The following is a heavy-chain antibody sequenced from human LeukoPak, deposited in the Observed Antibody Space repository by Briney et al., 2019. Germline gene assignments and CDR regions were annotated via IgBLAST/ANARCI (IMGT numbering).Heavy chain of an antibody. V-gene: IGHV4-39*01. Sequence: SETLSLTCTVSGGSISSSSYYWGWIRQPPGKGLEWIGSIYYSGSTYYNPSLKSRVTISVDTSKNQFSLKLSSVTAADTAVYYCARHYDSSGYYYEDYWGQGTLVTVSS. CDR2: IYYSGST. CDR1: GGSISSSSYY. CDR3: ARHYDSSGYYYEDY. J-gene: IGHJ4*02. D-gene: IGHD3-22*01.